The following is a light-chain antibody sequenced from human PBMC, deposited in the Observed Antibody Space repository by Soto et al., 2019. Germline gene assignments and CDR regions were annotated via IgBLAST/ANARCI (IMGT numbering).Light chain of an antibody. CDR1: SSDVGGYNY. CDR3: SSYTSSSTYVV. J-gene: IGLJ2*01. V-gene: IGLV2-14*01. Sequence: QSALTQPASVSGSPGQSITISCTGTSSDVGGYNYVSWYQQHPGKAPKFMIYDVSSRPSGVSNRFSGSKSGNTASLTISGLQAEDEADYYCSSYTSSSTYVVFGGGTKLTVL. CDR2: DVS.